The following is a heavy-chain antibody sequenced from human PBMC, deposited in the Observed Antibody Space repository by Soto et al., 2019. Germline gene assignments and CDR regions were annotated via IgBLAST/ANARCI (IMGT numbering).Heavy chain of an antibody. V-gene: IGHV5-51*01. CDR1: GYSFTSYW. D-gene: IGHD2-2*01. CDR3: ARLRGYCSSTSCYPGNWFDP. Sequence: VESLKISCKGSGYSFTSYWIGWVRQMPGKGLEWMGIIYPGDSDTRYSPSFQGQVTISADKSISTAYLQWSSLKASDTAMYYCARLRGYCSSTSCYPGNWFDPWGQGTLVTVSS. CDR2: IYPGDSDT. J-gene: IGHJ5*02.